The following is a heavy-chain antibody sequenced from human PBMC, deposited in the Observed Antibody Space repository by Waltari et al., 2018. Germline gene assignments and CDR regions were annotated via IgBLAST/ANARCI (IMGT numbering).Heavy chain of an antibody. CDR2: INAGNGNT. Sequence: QVQLVQSGAEVKKPGASVKVSCKASGYTFTSYAMHRVRQAPGQRLEWMGWINAGNGNTKYSQKFQGRVTITRDTSASTAYMELSSLRSEDTAVYYCARGEGSVEMATIHPFDYWGQGTLVTVSS. V-gene: IGHV1-3*01. D-gene: IGHD5-12*01. CDR3: ARGEGSVEMATIHPFDY. CDR1: GYTFTSYA. J-gene: IGHJ4*02.